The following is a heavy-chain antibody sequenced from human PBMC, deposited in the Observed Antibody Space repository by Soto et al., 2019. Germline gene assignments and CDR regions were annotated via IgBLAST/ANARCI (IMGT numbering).Heavy chain of an antibody. J-gene: IGHJ4*02. Sequence: GASVKVSCKASGFTFTSSAVQWVRQARGQRLEWIGWIVVGSGNTNYAQKFQERVTITRDMSTSTASIELSRLRSEATPVYYCPAAGQWLVLECDSWGQATL. D-gene: IGHD6-19*01. V-gene: IGHV1-58*01. CDR2: IVVGSGNT. CDR1: GFTFTSSA. CDR3: PAAGQWLVLECDS.